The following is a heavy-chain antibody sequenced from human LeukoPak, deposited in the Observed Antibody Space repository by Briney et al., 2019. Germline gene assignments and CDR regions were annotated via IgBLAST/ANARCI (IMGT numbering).Heavy chain of an antibody. J-gene: IGHJ4*02. CDR3: TKSPFSGSYRFED. CDR2: ISGSGVTT. V-gene: IGHV3-23*01. D-gene: IGHD1-26*01. CDR1: GFTFSTYA. Sequence: PGGSLRLSCVASGFTFSTYAMSWVRQAPGQGLEWVSVISGSGVTTYYADSVKGRFGISRANSKNTLWLQMSSLRAEDTAVYFCTKSPFSGSYRFEDWGQGTLVTVSS.